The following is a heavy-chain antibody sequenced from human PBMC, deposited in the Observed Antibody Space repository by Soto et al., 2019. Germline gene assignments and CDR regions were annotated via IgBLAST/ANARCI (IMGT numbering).Heavy chain of an antibody. V-gene: IGHV3-23*01. CDR3: AKDYSSSWYRYYYYMDV. CDR2: ISGSGGST. Sequence: GGSLRLSCAASGFTFSSYAMSWVRQAPGKGLEWVSAISGSGGSTYYADSVKGRFTISRDNSKNTLYLQMNSLRAEDTAVYYCAKDYSSSWYRYYYYMDVWGKGTTVTVSS. D-gene: IGHD6-13*01. J-gene: IGHJ6*03. CDR1: GFTFSSYA.